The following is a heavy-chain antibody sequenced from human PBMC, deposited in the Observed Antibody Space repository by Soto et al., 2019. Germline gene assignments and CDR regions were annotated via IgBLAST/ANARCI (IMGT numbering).Heavy chain of an antibody. V-gene: IGHV1-2*02. CDR3: ATPSGHYSSGWQKLAV. Sequence: ASVKVSCKASGYTFTAYHVHWVRQAPGQGLEWMGWINPYSGATNFAQKFQGSVSLTTDPSINTAYMELSSLKYDDTAMYYCATPSGHYSSGWQKLAVWGQGPTATAS. D-gene: IGHD6-19*01. CDR1: GYTFTAYH. J-gene: IGHJ6*02. CDR2: INPYSGAT.